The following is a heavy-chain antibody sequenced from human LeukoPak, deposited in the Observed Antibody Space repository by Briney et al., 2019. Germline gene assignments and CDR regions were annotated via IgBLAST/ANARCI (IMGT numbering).Heavy chain of an antibody. D-gene: IGHD3-10*01. CDR3: ARTITMVRGVPTFYYYYYMDV. J-gene: IGHJ6*03. Sequence: PSETLSLTCTVSGGSISSSTYYWGWIRQPPGMGLEWIGSMYYSGSTYHNPSLKSRVTISVDTSKNQFSLKLSSVTAADTAVYYCARTITMVRGVPTFYYYYYMDVWGKGTTVTISS. V-gene: IGHV4-39*01. CDR2: MYYSGST. CDR1: GGSISSSTYY.